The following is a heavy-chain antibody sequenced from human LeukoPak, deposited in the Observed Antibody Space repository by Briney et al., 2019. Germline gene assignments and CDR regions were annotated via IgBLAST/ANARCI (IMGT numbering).Heavy chain of an antibody. CDR3: ARDWSVGRSGDAFDI. V-gene: IGHV4-4*07. D-gene: IGHD3-10*01. Sequence: SETLSLTCTVSGDSISSYYWNWVRQPAGKGLEWIGRIYSGGTTNYNPSLKSRVTMSVDTSKNQFSLSLNSVTADDTAVYFCARDWSVGRSGDAFDIWGQGTLVAVSS. J-gene: IGHJ3*02. CDR1: GDSISSYY. CDR2: IYSGGTT.